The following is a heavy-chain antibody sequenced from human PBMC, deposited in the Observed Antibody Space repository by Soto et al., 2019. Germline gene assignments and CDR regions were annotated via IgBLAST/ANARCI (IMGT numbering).Heavy chain of an antibody. J-gene: IGHJ5*02. CDR2: IIPIFGTA. CDR3: AKDFWRKLAPSGWFDP. Sequence: QVQLVQSGAEVKKPGSSVKVSCKASGGTFSSYAISWVRQAPGQGLEWMGGIIPIFGTANYAQKFQGRVTITADEFTSTAYMELSSLRSEDTAVYYCAKDFWRKLAPSGWFDPWGQGTLVTVSS. V-gene: IGHV1-69*01. CDR1: GGTFSSYA. D-gene: IGHD3-3*01.